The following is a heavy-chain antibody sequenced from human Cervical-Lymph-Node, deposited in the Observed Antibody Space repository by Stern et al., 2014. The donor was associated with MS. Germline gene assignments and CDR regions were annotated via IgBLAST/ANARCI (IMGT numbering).Heavy chain of an antibody. D-gene: IGHD3-10*01. J-gene: IGHJ6*02. CDR1: GVSFSAYG. CDR2: TSYDGSNK. CDR3: AKDRVGYYYGMDV. Sequence: VQLVQSGGGVVQPGRSLRLSCAASGVSFSAYGMHWVRQTPGKGLEWVAVTSYDGSNKDYAASVKGRFTISRDNSKNTLYLQMNRLSAEDTAVYYCAKDRVGYYYGMDVWGQGTTVTVSS. V-gene: IGHV3-30*18.